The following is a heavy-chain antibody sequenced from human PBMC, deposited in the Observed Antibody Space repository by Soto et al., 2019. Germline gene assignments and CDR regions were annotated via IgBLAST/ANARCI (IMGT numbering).Heavy chain of an antibody. Sequence: PGGSLRLSCATSGFPFSAFAMNWVRHAPGKGLEWVSGIGGSGASIYYADSVKGRFTISRDNSKNTVYLQMNSLRAEDTAVYYCAKDQLWLGELLPTSWGFDPWGQGTLVTVSS. CDR1: GFPFSAFA. CDR2: IGGSGASI. V-gene: IGHV3-23*01. D-gene: IGHD3-10*01. J-gene: IGHJ5*02. CDR3: AKDQLWLGELLPTSWGFDP.